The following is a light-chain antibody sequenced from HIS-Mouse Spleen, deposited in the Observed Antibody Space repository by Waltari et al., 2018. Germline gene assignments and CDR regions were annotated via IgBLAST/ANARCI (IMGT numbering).Light chain of an antibody. CDR1: QSVLYSSNNKNY. Sequence: DIVMTQSPDSLAVSLGERATINCKSSQSVLYSSNNKNYLAWYQQKPGQPPKLLIYWASTREYGVPDRFSGSGSGTDFTLTISSLQAEDVAVYDCQQYYSTPQTFGQGTKVESK. CDR3: QQYYSTPQT. J-gene: IGKJ1*01. V-gene: IGKV4-1*01. CDR2: WAS.